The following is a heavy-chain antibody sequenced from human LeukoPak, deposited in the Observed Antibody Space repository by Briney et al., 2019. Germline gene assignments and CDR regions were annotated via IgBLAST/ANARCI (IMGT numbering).Heavy chain of an antibody. D-gene: IGHD3-3*01. V-gene: IGHV1-69*13. Sequence: ASVKVSCKASGGTFSSYAISWVRQAPGQGLEWMGGIIPIFGTANYAQKFQGRVTITADESTSTAYMELSSLRSEDTAVYYCARDAPPDDFWSGYYYYYMDVWGKGTTVTVSS. J-gene: IGHJ6*03. CDR3: ARDAPPDDFWSGYYYYYMDV. CDR1: GGTFSSYA. CDR2: IIPIFGTA.